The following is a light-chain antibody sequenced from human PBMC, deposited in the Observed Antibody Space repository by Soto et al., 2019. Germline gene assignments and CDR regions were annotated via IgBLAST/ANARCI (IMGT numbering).Light chain of an antibody. CDR1: SSNIGAGYD. V-gene: IGLV1-40*01. CDR3: QSYASSLSGSV. CDR2: ANS. Sequence: QSGLTQPPSVSGAPGQRVTISCTGSSSNIGAGYDVHWYQQRPGAAPRLLIFANSDRPSRVPDRFSGSKSGTSASLTIAGLQTEDEADYYCQSYASSLSGSVFGGGTKVTVL. J-gene: IGLJ3*02.